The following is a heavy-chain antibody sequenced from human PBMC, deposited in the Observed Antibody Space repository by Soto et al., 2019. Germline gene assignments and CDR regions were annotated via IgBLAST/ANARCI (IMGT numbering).Heavy chain of an antibody. Sequence: GPPVKVSCKASGGTFSSYAISWVRQAPGQGLEWMGGIIPIFGTANYAQKFQGRVTITADESTSTAYMELSSLRSEDTAVYYCARHPRETKRLLWFGELCFWGQGTLVTSPQ. CDR3: ARHPRETKRLLWFGELCF. D-gene: IGHD3-10*01. CDR2: IIPIFGTA. CDR1: GGTFSSYA. J-gene: IGHJ4*02. V-gene: IGHV1-69*13.